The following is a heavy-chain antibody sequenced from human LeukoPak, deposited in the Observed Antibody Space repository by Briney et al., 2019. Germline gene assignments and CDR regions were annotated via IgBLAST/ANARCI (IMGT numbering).Heavy chain of an antibody. D-gene: IGHD3-10*01. CDR2: ISAYNGNT. CDR3: ARETAHGSGSYYLDY. CDR1: GYTFTSYG. Sequence: GASVKVSCKASGYTFTSYGISWVRQAPGQGLEWMGWISAYNGNTNYAQKLQGRVTMTTDTSTSTAYMELRSLRSDDTAVYYCARETAHGSGSYYLDYWGQGTLVTVSS. V-gene: IGHV1-18*01. J-gene: IGHJ4*02.